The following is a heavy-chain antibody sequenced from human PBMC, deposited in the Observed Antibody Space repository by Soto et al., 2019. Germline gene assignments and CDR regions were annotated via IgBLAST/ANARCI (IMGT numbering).Heavy chain of an antibody. CDR1: GFTFSSYG. CDR2: IWYDGSNK. J-gene: IGHJ6*02. V-gene: IGHV3-33*01. D-gene: IGHD5-18*01. CDR3: ARVARYSFPPSVWDYYYGMDV. Sequence: GGSLRLSCAASGFTFSSYGMHWVRQAPGKGLEWVAVIWYDGSNKYYADSVKGRFTISRDNSKNTLYLQMNSLRAEDTAVYYCARVARYSFPPSVWDYYYGMDVWGQGTTVTVSS.